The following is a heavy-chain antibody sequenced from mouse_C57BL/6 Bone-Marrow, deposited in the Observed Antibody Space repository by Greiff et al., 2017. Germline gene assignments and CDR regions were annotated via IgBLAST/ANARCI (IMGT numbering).Heavy chain of an antibody. CDR1: GFNIKDDY. Sequence: EVQRVESGAELVRPGASVKLSCTASGFNIKDDYMHWVKQRPEQGLEWIGWIEPENGDTEYASKFQGKATITLDTSSNTAYLKLISLTSEDTAVYYCTRIAYWDQGTLVTVSA. J-gene: IGHJ3*01. V-gene: IGHV14-4*01. CDR2: IEPENGDT. CDR3: TRIAY.